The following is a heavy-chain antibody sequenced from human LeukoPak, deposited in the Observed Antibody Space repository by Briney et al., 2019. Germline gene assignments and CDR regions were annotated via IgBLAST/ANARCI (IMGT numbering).Heavy chain of an antibody. CDR2: IIHSGST. CDR1: GGSLSNNY. J-gene: IGHJ4*02. D-gene: IGHD3-3*01. Sequence: PWETLSLTCAVSGGSLSNNYWSWIRQPPGKGLDWIGEIIHSGSTNYNPSLKSRVTISVDTSMNQVSLKLHSVTAADTAVYYCARGRYDFWSGYYGFWGQGTLVTVSS. CDR3: ARGRYDFWSGYYGF. V-gene: IGHV4-34*01.